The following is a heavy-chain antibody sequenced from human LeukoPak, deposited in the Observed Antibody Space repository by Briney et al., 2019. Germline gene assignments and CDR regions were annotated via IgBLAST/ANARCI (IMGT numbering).Heavy chain of an antibody. CDR1: GFTFDDYA. V-gene: IGHV3-9*01. CDR2: ITWNSDNI. D-gene: IGHD6-19*01. J-gene: IGHJ4*02. CDR3: ARAVAGM. Sequence: GGSLRLSCVASGFTFDDYAMHWVRQAPGKGLEWVSGITWNSDNIEYADSVKGRFTISRDNAKNSLYLQMNSLRAEDTAVYYCARAVAGMWGQGTLVTVSS.